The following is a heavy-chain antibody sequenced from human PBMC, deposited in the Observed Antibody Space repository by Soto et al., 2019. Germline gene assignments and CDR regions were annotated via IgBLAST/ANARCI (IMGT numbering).Heavy chain of an antibody. CDR1: GYTFTSYD. V-gene: IGHV1-8*01. Sequence: EASVKVSCKASGYTFTSYDINWVRQATGQGLEWMGWMSPNTGNTGYAQKFQGRVTMTRDTSISTAYMELSSLRFEDTAVYYCARDIGDDTRDVWGQGTTVTVSS. J-gene: IGHJ6*02. D-gene: IGHD2-2*01. CDR3: ARDIGDDTRDV. CDR2: MSPNTGNT.